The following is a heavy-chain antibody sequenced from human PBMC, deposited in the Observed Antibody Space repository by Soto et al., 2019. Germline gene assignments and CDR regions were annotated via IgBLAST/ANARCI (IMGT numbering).Heavy chain of an antibody. D-gene: IGHD4-4*01. CDR2: VMPVFGTT. Sequence: SVKVSCKASGGTFSSYATSWVRQAPGQGLEWMGGVMPVFGTTSYEQTFQGRVTITADESTGTVYMELRSLRSEDTAVYHCAGGTLTDDSFDVWGQGTMVTVSS. CDR3: AGGTLTDDSFDV. V-gene: IGHV1-69*13. J-gene: IGHJ3*01. CDR1: GGTFSSYA.